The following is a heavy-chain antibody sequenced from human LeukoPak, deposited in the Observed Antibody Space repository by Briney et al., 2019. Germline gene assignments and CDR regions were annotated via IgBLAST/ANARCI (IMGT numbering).Heavy chain of an antibody. Sequence: SVKVSCKASGFTFTSSAVQWVRQARGQRLEWIGWIVVGSGNTNYAQKFQERVTITRDMSTSTAYMELSSLRSEDTAEYYCAAEGPYSSSWYPNDYWGQGTLVTVSS. V-gene: IGHV1-58*01. D-gene: IGHD6-13*01. CDR1: GFTFTSSA. CDR2: IVVGSGNT. CDR3: AAEGPYSSSWYPNDY. J-gene: IGHJ4*02.